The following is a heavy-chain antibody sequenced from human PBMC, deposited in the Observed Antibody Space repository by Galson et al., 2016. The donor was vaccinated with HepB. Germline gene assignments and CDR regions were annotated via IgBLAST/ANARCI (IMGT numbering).Heavy chain of an antibody. J-gene: IGHJ4*02. CDR1: GFSFSAYS. Sequence: SLRLSCAASGFSFSAYSMHWVRQAPGKGLEWMALMSFDGSNNRQADSVEGRFTISRDNSRSTLYLQMNTLRTEDSAVYYCARGRGSGAYLIDHWGQGVLVIVSS. CDR2: MSFDGSNN. CDR3: ARGRGSGAYLIDH. D-gene: IGHD1-26*01. V-gene: IGHV3-30*04.